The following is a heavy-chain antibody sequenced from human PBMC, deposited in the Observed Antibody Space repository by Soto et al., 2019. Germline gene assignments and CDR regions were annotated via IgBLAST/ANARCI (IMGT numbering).Heavy chain of an antibody. V-gene: IGHV3-30*03. Sequence: QVQLVESGGGVVQPGQSLRLSCVASGFTFSSYVMHWVRQAPGKGLEWVGLMPSDGTHNKQYADSVNGRFSVSRDNSKNTLYLQMNSLKVEDTAVYYCAREDVSSGYAGTFQYWGQGTLVTVSS. CDR2: MPSDGTHNK. D-gene: IGHD3-22*01. CDR1: GFTFSSYV. J-gene: IGHJ1*01. CDR3: AREDVSSGYAGTFQY.